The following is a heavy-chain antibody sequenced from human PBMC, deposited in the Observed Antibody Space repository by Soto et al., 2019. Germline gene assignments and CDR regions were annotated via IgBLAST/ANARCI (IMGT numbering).Heavy chain of an antibody. D-gene: IGHD3-10*01. Sequence: SETLSLTCTVSGGSISSSSYYWGWIRQPPGKGLEWIGSIYYSGSTYYNPSLKSRVTISVDTSKNQFSLKLSSVTAADTAVYYCASIKVWFGDPKGYYFDYWGQGNVVPVSS. CDR3: ASIKVWFGDPKGYYFDY. CDR2: IYYSGST. V-gene: IGHV4-39*01. CDR1: GGSISSSSYY. J-gene: IGHJ4*02.